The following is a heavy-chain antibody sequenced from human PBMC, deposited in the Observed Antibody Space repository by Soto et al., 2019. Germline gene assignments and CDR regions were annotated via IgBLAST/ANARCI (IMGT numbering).Heavy chain of an antibody. Sequence: QVQLVESGGAVVQPGMSLRLSCAASAFTFRNYGMNWVRQAPGKGLEWVATIWYDGSKKFYADSVEGRFTISRDNSKSSLHLQMSSLRVEDTAVYHCTRDVSSRYCDLWGCGSLVTVSS. V-gene: IGHV3-33*01. CDR3: TRDVSSRYCDL. CDR2: IWYDGSKK. CDR1: AFTFRNYG. J-gene: IGHJ2*01.